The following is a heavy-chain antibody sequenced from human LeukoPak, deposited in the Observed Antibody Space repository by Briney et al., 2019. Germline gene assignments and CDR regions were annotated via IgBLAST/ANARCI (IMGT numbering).Heavy chain of an antibody. CDR2: ISYDGSIK. CDR3: ARDSPDGSGTYYNDSPDY. Sequence: PGRSLRLSCAASGFTFSSHAMHWVRQAPGKGLEWVAFISYDGSIKYYADSVKGRFTISRDNSKNTLYLQMSSLRSDDTAIYYCARDSPDGSGTYYNDSPDYWGQGTLVTVSS. V-gene: IGHV3-30-3*01. J-gene: IGHJ4*02. CDR1: GFTFSSHA. D-gene: IGHD3-10*01.